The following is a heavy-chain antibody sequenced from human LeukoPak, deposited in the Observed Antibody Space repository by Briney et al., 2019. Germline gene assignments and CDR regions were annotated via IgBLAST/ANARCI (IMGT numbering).Heavy chain of an antibody. CDR3: AKGSRYSFGYWYFEL. V-gene: IGHV3-9*03. CDR1: GFTFDDYA. J-gene: IGHJ2*01. D-gene: IGHD5-18*01. Sequence: GGSLRLSCAASGFTFDDYAMHWVRQAPGKGLEWVSGISWNSGSVGYADSVKGRFTISRDNAKNSLYLQMNSLRAEDMALYFCAKGSRYSFGYWYFELWGRGTLVTVSS. CDR2: ISWNSGSV.